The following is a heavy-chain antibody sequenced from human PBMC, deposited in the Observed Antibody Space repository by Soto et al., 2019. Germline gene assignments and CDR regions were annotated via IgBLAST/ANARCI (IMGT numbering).Heavy chain of an antibody. CDR2: MSPGSRYP. V-gene: IGHV3-11*06. J-gene: IGHJ5*02. D-gene: IGHD2-15*01. Sequence: GGSLRLSCAGPGFTFGDSYMSWIRQAPGKGLEWLSYMSPGSRYPAYADSVKGRFTVSRDNAKRSLFLQMTSLTAEDTAIYYCVRGGGGGLFDPWGQGTMVTVSS. CDR3: VRGGGGGLFDP. CDR1: GFTFGDSY.